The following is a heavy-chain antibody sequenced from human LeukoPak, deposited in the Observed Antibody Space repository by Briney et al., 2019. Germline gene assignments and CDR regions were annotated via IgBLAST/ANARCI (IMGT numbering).Heavy chain of an antibody. CDR2: MSGNGGST. Sequence: GGSLRLSCAASGFTFSSYAMHWVRQAPGKGLEWVSTMSGNGGSTYYADSVKGRFTISRDNSENTLYLHMDSLKAEDTAVYYCAKVEGYCSGGSCYKPFDYWGQGTLVTVSS. V-gene: IGHV3-23*01. D-gene: IGHD2-15*01. CDR1: GFTFSSYA. J-gene: IGHJ4*02. CDR3: AKVEGYCSGGSCYKPFDY.